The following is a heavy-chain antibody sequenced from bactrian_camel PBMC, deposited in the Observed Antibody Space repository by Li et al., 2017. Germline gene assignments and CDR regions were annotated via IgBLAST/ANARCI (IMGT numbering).Heavy chain of an antibody. CDR3: ASDQPECPVTYCSDGYCRALRGD. V-gene: IGHV3S55*01. Sequence: HVQLVESGGGSVQVGGSLTLSCVASGDTIGRYCMGWFRQVPDREREGVAIIDSDGRTTYTDAVKGRFTISKDNDKITLYLQMNSLKPEDSAMYYCASDQPECPVTYCSDGYCRALRGDWGQGTQVTVS. D-gene: IGHD2*01. CDR1: GDTIGRYC. J-gene: IGHJ4*01. CDR2: IDSDGRT.